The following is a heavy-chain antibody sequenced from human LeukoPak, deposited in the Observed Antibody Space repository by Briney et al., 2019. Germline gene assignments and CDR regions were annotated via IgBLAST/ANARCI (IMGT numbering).Heavy chain of an antibody. V-gene: IGHV4-59*01. D-gene: IGHD6-19*01. CDR1: GGSISSYY. J-gene: IGHJ4*02. CDR2: IYYSGST. Sequence: SSETLSLTCTVSGGSISSYYWSWIRQPPGKGLEWIEYIYYSGSTNYNPSLKSRVTISVDTSKNQFSLKLSSVTAADTAVYYCAREIAVAGIWDYWGQGTLVTVSS. CDR3: AREIAVAGIWDY.